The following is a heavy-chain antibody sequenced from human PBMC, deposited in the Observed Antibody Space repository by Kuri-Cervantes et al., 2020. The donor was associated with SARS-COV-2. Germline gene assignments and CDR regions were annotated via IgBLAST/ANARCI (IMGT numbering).Heavy chain of an antibody. CDR1: DGSISNHY. V-gene: IGHV4-59*11. Sequence: SETLSLTCTVSDGSISNHYWSWIRQTPGKGLEWIGYIYHSGSTNYNPSLNSRVTISIDTSKHQFALRLSTLTAADTAVYYCARGGTYYYDRSGFDWFDPWGQGTLVTVSS. CDR2: IYHSGST. D-gene: IGHD3-22*01. CDR3: ARGGTYYYDRSGFDWFDP. J-gene: IGHJ5*02.